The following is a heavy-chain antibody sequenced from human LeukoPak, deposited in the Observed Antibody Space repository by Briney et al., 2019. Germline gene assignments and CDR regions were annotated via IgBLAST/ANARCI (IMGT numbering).Heavy chain of an antibody. CDR3: ARDLRFGIMITFGDVFDY. CDR2: LSGSGGST. D-gene: IGHD3-16*01. Sequence: PGGSLRLSCAASGFTFSSYAMSWVRQAPGKGLEWVSALSGSGGSTYYADSVKGRFTISRDNAKNSLYLQMNSLRAGDTAVYYCARDLRFGIMITFGDVFDYWGQRTLVTVSS. CDR1: GFTFSSYA. J-gene: IGHJ4*02. V-gene: IGHV3-23*01.